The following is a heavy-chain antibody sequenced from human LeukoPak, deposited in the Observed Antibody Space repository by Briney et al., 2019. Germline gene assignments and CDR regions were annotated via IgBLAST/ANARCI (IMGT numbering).Heavy chain of an antibody. V-gene: IGHV3-23*01. CDR2: ISNSGDNT. D-gene: IGHD3-10*01. CDR1: GFTFSNYA. CDR3: AKSLGSGTYYKGNDY. J-gene: IGHJ4*02. Sequence: AGGSLRLSCAASGFTFSNYAMSWVRQAPGKGLEWVSAISNSGDNTYYAESVKGRFTISRDNSKSTLYLQVNSLEAEDTAVYYCAKSLGSGTYYKGNDYWGQGTLVTVSS.